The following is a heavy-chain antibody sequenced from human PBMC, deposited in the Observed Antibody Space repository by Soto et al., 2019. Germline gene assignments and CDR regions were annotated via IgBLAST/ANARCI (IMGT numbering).Heavy chain of an antibody. CDR1: GDSISSSTYS. D-gene: IGHD5-12*01. J-gene: IGHJ4*02. V-gene: IGHV4-39*01. CDR2: IYSSGST. Sequence: ETLSLTCTVSGDSISSSTYSWGWILQPPGKGLEWIATIYSSGSTFYNPSLNSRVTISVDTSKNQFSLKLSSVTAADTDVYYCASQISGYVKYWGQGTLVTVSS. CDR3: ASQISGYVKY.